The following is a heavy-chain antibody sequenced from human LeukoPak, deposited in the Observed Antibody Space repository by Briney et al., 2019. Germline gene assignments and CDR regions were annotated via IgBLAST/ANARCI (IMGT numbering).Heavy chain of an antibody. CDR2: LSGSSSTI. CDR1: GFTFSSYS. Sequence: GGSLRLSCAASGFTFSSYSMNWGRQAPGKGLELISYLSGSSSTIYYADSVKGRFTISRDNAKNSLYMQMNSLRVEDTAVYYCVRGLYNNSSRPHFGYWGQGNLVTVSS. CDR3: VRGLYNNSSRPHFGY. J-gene: IGHJ4*02. V-gene: IGHV3-48*01. D-gene: IGHD1-1*01.